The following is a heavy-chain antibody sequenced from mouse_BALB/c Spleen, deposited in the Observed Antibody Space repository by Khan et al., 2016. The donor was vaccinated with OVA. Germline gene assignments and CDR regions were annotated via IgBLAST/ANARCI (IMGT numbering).Heavy chain of an antibody. CDR3: VRGGAYHRNDGWFAY. J-gene: IGHJ3*01. CDR1: GYTFTSFT. D-gene: IGHD2-14*01. Sequence: QVQLKQSGAELARPGASVKMSCKASGYTFTSFTIHWIKERPGQGLEWIGYINPSNGYTIYNQKFRNKATLTTDKSSTTAYLQLSSLTSDDSAVYYCVRGGAYHRNDGWFAYWGQGTLVTVSA. V-gene: IGHV1-4*01. CDR2: INPSNGYT.